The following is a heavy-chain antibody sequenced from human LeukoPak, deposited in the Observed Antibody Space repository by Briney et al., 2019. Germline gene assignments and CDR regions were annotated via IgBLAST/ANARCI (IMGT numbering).Heavy chain of an antibody. D-gene: IGHD2-15*01. Sequence: PETLSLTCAVYGGSFSGYYWSWIRQPPGKGLGWIGEINHSGSTNYNPSLKSRVTISVDTSKNQFSLKLSSVTAADTAVYYCARGLGCSGGSCYPNWYYGMDVWGQGTTVTVSS. J-gene: IGHJ6*02. CDR2: INHSGST. CDR3: ARGLGCSGGSCYPNWYYGMDV. CDR1: GGSFSGYY. V-gene: IGHV4-34*01.